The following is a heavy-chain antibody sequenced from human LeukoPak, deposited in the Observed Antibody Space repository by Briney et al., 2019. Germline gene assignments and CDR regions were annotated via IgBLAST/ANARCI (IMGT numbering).Heavy chain of an antibody. CDR1: GFTLSSNY. J-gene: IGHJ4*02. CDR2: ISYDGNSR. CDR3: AKDRGGNTYYPFLSYFFDY. V-gene: IGHV3-30*18. D-gene: IGHD4-23*01. Sequence: GGSLRLSCAASGFTLSSNYMSWVRQPPGKGLEWVAVISYDGNSRNYADSVKGRFTISRDNSKNTLYLQMNSLRPEDTAVYYCAKDRGGNTYYPFLSYFFDYWGQGTLVTVSS.